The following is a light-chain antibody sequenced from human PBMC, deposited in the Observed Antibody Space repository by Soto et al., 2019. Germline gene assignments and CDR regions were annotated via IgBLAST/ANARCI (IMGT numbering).Light chain of an antibody. CDR3: QQYNNWPPHT. CDR1: QSVSSY. V-gene: IGKV3-15*01. Sequence: EILMTQSPATLSVSPGERATLSCRASQSVSSYLAWFQQKPGQAPRLLIYGASTRATGIPTRFSGSGSGTDFTLTISSLQSEDYAVYYCQQYNNWPPHTFGQGTKLEIK. CDR2: GAS. J-gene: IGKJ2*01.